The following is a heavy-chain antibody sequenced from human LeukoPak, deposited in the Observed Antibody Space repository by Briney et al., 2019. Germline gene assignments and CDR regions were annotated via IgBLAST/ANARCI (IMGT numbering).Heavy chain of an antibody. J-gene: IGHJ4*02. CDR2: TNPNSGGT. Sequence: VASVKVSCKASGYTFTDYYMHWVRQAPGQGLEWMGWTNPNSGGTNYAQKFQGRVTMTRDTSISTAYMELSRLRSDDTAVYYCARASYYYDGSGYPGYYFDYWGQGTLVTVSS. CDR1: GYTFTDYY. V-gene: IGHV1-2*02. CDR3: ARASYYYDGSGYPGYYFDY. D-gene: IGHD3-22*01.